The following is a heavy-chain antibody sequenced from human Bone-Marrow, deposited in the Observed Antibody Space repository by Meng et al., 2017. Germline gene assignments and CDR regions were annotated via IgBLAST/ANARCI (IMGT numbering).Heavy chain of an antibody. CDR3: ARDQVSGRGVG. J-gene: IGHJ4*02. V-gene: IGHV3-21*01. Sequence: GGSLRLSCAASGFTFRKYNMKWVRQAPGKGLEWVAYIGSGGGDIFYADSVKGRFTISRDNAGDSLFLQMNSLRVEDTAVYYCARDQVSGRGVGWGQG. CDR1: GFTFRKYN. CDR2: IGSGGGDI. D-gene: IGHD5/OR15-5a*01.